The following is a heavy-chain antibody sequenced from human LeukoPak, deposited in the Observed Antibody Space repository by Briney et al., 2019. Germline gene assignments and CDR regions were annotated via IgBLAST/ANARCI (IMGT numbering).Heavy chain of an antibody. CDR3: ASRGNGYHEEFDY. CDR2: ISSSSSYT. CDR1: GFTLRGHY. V-gene: IGHV3-11*06. Sequence: GGGLRISRAAPGFTLRGHYMRWVRPGPGEGAGWVSYISSSSSYTNYADSVKGRFTISRDNAKNSLYLQMNSLRAEDTAVYYCASRGNGYHEEFDYWGQGTLVTVSS. D-gene: IGHD2-2*01. J-gene: IGHJ4*02.